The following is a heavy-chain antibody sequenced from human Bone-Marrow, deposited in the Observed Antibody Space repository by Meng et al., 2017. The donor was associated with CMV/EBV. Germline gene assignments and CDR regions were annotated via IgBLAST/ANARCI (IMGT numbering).Heavy chain of an antibody. Sequence: GESLKISCAASGFTFSDFYMTWIRQAPGKGLEWISYISNDGTAVYYADSVRGRFTISRDNANNSVSLQMNSLRAGDTAVYYCARARGGYFDYWGQGMLVTVSS. CDR1: GFTFSDFY. V-gene: IGHV3-11*04. J-gene: IGHJ4*02. CDR3: ARARGGYFDY. D-gene: IGHD3-16*01. CDR2: ISNDGTAV.